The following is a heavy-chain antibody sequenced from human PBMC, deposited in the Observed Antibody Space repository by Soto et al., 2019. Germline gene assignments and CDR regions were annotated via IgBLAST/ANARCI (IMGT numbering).Heavy chain of an antibody. D-gene: IGHD6-13*01. J-gene: IGHJ4*02. Sequence: QVQLVQSGAEVKKPGASVKVSCKASGYIFINYYIHWVRQAPGQGLEWIGIINPNGGSTNYAQKFRGRVTLARDTSTSTVYMDLSSLKSEDTAMYYCARDLAAGDFWGQGALVTVSS. V-gene: IGHV1-46*01. CDR2: INPNGGST. CDR3: ARDLAAGDF. CDR1: GYIFINYY.